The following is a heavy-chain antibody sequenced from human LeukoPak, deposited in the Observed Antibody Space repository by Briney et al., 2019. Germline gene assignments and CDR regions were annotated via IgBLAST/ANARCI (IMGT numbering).Heavy chain of an antibody. Sequence: PGGSLRLSCAASGFTFSIYWMHWVRQAPGKRLVWVSRINSDGSGTSYADSVKGRFTISRDNAKNTLYLQMNSLRAEDTAVYFCARDPISLIGVAGNFDYWGQGTLVTVSS. V-gene: IGHV3-74*01. CDR2: INSDGSGT. J-gene: IGHJ4*02. CDR3: ARDPISLIGVAGNFDY. D-gene: IGHD6-19*01. CDR1: GFTFSIYW.